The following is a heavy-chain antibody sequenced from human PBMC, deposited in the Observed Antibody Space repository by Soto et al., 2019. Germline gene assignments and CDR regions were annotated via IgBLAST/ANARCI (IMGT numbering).Heavy chain of an antibody. Sequence: GASVKVSCKASGGTFSSYAISWVRQAPGQGLEWMGGIIPIFGTANYAQKFQGRVTITADESTSTANMELSSLRSEDTAVYYCARIGTGSGSYYNGVYYYGMDVWGQGTTVTVSS. CDR1: GGTFSSYA. CDR2: IIPIFGTA. V-gene: IGHV1-69*13. CDR3: ARIGTGSGSYYNGVYYYGMDV. J-gene: IGHJ6*02. D-gene: IGHD3-10*01.